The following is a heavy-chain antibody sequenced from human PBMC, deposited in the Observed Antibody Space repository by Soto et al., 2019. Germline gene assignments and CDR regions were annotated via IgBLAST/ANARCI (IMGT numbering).Heavy chain of an antibody. Sequence: QVQLVESGGGVVQPGRSLRLSCAASGFTFSSYGMHWVRQAPGKGLGWVAVIWYDGSNKYYADSVKGRFTISRDNSKNPVYLXXNXLXXEDTAVYYCAREFYPGLNDILTGYDPGYYYYGMDVWGQGTTVTVSS. V-gene: IGHV3-33*01. CDR2: IWYDGSNK. CDR3: AREFYPGLNDILTGYDPGYYYYGMDV. CDR1: GFTFSSYG. J-gene: IGHJ6*02. D-gene: IGHD3-9*01.